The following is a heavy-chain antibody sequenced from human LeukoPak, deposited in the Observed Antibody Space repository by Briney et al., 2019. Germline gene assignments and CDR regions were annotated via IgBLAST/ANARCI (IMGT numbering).Heavy chain of an antibody. Sequence: PWASVKVSCKASGGTFSSYAISWVRQAPGQGLEWMGGIIPIFGTANYAQKFQGRVTITADESTSTAYMELSSLRSEDTAVYYCAKSSITIFGPFDPWGQGTLVTVSS. D-gene: IGHD3-3*01. CDR2: IIPIFGTA. CDR3: AKSSITIFGPFDP. V-gene: IGHV1-69*13. CDR1: GGTFSSYA. J-gene: IGHJ5*02.